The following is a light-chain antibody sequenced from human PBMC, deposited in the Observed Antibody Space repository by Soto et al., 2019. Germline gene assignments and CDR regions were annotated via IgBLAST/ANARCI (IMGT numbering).Light chain of an antibody. CDR1: NSDVGIYDF. CDR3: ISYTSDDVRYV. CDR2: EVS. J-gene: IGLJ1*01. V-gene: IGLV2-14*01. Sequence: QSALTQPPSVSGAPGQRVTISCTGSNSDVGIYDFVSWYQHHPGRAPKLIVSEVSHRPSGVSNRFSGSKSGNTASLTISGLQSEDEADYYCISYTSDDVRYVFGTGTKVTVL.